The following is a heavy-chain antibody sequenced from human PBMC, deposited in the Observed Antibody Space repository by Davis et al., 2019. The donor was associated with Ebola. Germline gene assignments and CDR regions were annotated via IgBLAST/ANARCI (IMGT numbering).Heavy chain of an antibody. CDR3: AKSSWCDY. V-gene: IGHV3-30-3*02. D-gene: IGHD6-13*01. Sequence: GGSLRLSCAASGFTFSSYAMHWVRQAPGKGLEWVAFISYDGSNKYYADSVKGRFTISRDNSKNTLYLQMNSLRAEDTAVYYCAKSSWCDYWGQGTLVTVSS. CDR2: ISYDGSNK. J-gene: IGHJ4*02. CDR1: GFTFSSYA.